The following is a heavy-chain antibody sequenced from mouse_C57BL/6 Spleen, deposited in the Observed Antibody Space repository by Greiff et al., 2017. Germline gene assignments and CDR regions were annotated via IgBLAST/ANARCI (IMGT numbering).Heavy chain of an antibody. Sequence: QVQLQQPGAELVRPGSSVKLSCKASGYTFTSYWMDWVKQRPGQGLEWIGNIYPSDSETHYNQKFKDKATLTVDKSSSTAYMQLSSLTSEDSAVYYCARLGTGYFDYWGQGTTLTVSS. CDR2: IYPSDSET. CDR1: GYTFTSYW. V-gene: IGHV1-61*01. J-gene: IGHJ2*01. CDR3: ARLGTGYFDY. D-gene: IGHD4-1*01.